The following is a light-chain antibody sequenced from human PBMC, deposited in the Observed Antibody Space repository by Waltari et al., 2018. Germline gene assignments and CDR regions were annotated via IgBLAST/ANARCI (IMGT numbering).Light chain of an antibody. CDR2: EDS. Sequence: SYVLTQLTSVSVAPGQTARITCGGNNIGSTSVHWYQQKPGQAPVLVVYEDSDRPSGIPERFSGSNSGNTATLTVSRVEAGDEADYYSKVWDSGSDHRVFGGGTKLTVL. V-gene: IGLV3-21*02. CDR1: NIGSTS. J-gene: IGLJ3*02. CDR3: KVWDSGSDHRV.